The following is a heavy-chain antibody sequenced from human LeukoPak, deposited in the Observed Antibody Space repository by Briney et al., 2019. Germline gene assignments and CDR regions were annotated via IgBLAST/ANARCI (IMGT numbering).Heavy chain of an antibody. Sequence: SVKVSCKASGGTFSSYTISWVRQAPGQGLEWMGRIFPILGIANYAQKFQGRVTITADKSTSTAYMELSSLRSEDTAVYYCARDLYCSSTSCTGMPSWGQGTLVTVSS. CDR1: GGTFSSYT. CDR3: ARDLYCSSTSCTGMPS. CDR2: IFPILGIA. V-gene: IGHV1-69*04. J-gene: IGHJ5*02. D-gene: IGHD2-2*01.